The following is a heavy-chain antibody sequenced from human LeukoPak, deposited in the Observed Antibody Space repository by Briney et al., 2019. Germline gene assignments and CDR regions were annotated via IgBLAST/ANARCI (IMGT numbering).Heavy chain of an antibody. CDR2: IYYSGST. J-gene: IGHJ6*02. Sequence: SETLSLTCTVSGGPISSYYWSWIRQPPGKGLEWTGYIYYSGSTNYNPSLKSRVTISVDTSKNQFSLKLSSVTAADTAVYYCARDLRGYSYGFSPDYGMDVWGQGTTVTVSS. D-gene: IGHD5-18*01. V-gene: IGHV4-59*01. CDR3: ARDLRGYSYGFSPDYGMDV. CDR1: GGPISSYY.